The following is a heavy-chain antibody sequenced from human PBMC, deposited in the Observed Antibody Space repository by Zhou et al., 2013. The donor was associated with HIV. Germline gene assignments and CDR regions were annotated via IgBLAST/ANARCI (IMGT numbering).Heavy chain of an antibody. CDR3: ARPDSYYYDSSGYYSY. J-gene: IGHJ4*02. CDR2: INPNSGGT. V-gene: IGHV1-2*02. D-gene: IGHD3-22*01. CDR1: GYTFTGYY. Sequence: QVQLVQSGAEVKKPGASVKVSCKASGYTFTGYYMHWVRQAPGQGLEWMGWINPNSGGTNYAQKFQGRVTMTRDTSISTAYMELSRLRSDDTAVYYCARPDSYYYDSSGYYSYWGQGTLVTVSS.